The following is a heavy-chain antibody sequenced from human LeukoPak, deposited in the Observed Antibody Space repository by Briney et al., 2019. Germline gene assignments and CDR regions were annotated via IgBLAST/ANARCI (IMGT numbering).Heavy chain of an antibody. V-gene: IGHV5-51*01. CDR2: IYPGDSDT. J-gene: IGHJ3*02. CDR1: GYSFTSYW. D-gene: IGHD3-22*01. CDR3: ARLRYYDSSGPDAFDI. Sequence: GESLKISCKSSGYSFTSYWIGWVRQMPGKGLEWMGIIYPGDSDTRYRPPFQGQVTISADKSISTAYLQWSSLKASDTAIYYCARLRYYDSSGPDAFDIWGQGTMVTVSS.